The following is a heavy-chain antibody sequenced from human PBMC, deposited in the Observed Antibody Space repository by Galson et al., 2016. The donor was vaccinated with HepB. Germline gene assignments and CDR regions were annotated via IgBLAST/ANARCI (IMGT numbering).Heavy chain of an antibody. CDR2: IYYSGST. D-gene: IGHD6-13*01. J-gene: IGHJ5*02. V-gene: IGHV4-30-4*01. Sequence: TLSLTCTVSGGSISSGDFYWSWIRQPPGKGLEWIGYIYYSGSTYYHPSLKSRVSMSVDTSKNQFSLTLTPVIAADTALYFCARASHSSREIDLWGQGTLVTVSS. CDR1: GGSISSGDFY. CDR3: ARASHSSREIDL.